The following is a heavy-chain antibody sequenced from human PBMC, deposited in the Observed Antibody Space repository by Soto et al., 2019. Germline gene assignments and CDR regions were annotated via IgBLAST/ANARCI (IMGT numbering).Heavy chain of an antibody. V-gene: IGHV3-72*01. CDR2: TRNKVNSFTA. Sequence: EVKLMASGGGLVQPGVSLRCSCAAAGFIFSDYYMGWVRHVRRTGLARVGRTRNKVNSFTAEYAASVKGRFTIYRDASKDSMYLQMNSLKSDDTAVYYCARDTGGSYDYWGQGALVTVAS. J-gene: IGHJ4*02. CDR1: GFIFSDYY. CDR3: ARDTGGSYDY. D-gene: IGHD3-16*01.